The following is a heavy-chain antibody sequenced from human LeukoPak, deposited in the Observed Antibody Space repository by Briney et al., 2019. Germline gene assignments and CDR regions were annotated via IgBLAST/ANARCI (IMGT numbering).Heavy chain of an antibody. D-gene: IGHD5-18*01. CDR2: IIPIFGTA. Sequence: SVKVPCKASGGTFSSYAISWVRQAPGQGLEWMGGIIPIFGTANYAQKFQGRVTITADESTSTAYMELSSLRSEDTAVYYCARAHSYGVDWPWGKRYYFDYWGQGTLVTVSS. J-gene: IGHJ4*02. V-gene: IGHV1-69*13. CDR1: GGTFSSYA. CDR3: ARAHSYGVDWPWGKRYYFDY.